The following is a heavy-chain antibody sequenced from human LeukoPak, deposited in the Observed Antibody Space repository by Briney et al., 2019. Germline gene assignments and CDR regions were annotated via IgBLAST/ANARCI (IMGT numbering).Heavy chain of an antibody. CDR1: GGSISSYY. Sequence: PSETLSLTCTVSGGSISSYYWRSIRQPPGKGLEWIVYINYSGSTNYNPSIKSRVTISVDASKNQFSLKLSSVTAADTAVYYCARDLGNYYYYYMDVWGKGTTVTVSS. CDR2: INYSGST. J-gene: IGHJ6*03. CDR3: ARDLGNYYYYYMDV. V-gene: IGHV4-59*01. D-gene: IGHD7-27*01.